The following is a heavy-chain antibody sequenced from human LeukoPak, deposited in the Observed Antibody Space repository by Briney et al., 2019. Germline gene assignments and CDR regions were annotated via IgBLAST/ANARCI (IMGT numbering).Heavy chain of an antibody. Sequence: ASVKISCKASGYTFTDYYLHWVQQAPGKGLEWMGRIDPDDDETIYAENFQGRVVITADTSTDTAYMEMTSLASEDTAVYYCVTGRGAEGTATRYPFDIWGQGTMVIVSS. CDR1: GYTFTDYY. J-gene: IGHJ3*02. CDR3: VTGRGAEGTATRYPFDI. V-gene: IGHV1-69-2*01. D-gene: IGHD2-15*01. CDR2: IDPDDDET.